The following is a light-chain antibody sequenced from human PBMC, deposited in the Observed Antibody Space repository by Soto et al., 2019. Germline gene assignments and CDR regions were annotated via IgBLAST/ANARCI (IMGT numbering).Light chain of an antibody. CDR1: QSVTSNY. CDR2: GAS. Sequence: EIVLTQSPGTLSLSPGERATLSCRASQSVTSNYLAWYQQKPGLAPRLLIYGASHRTTGIPDRFSGSGSGTDFTLTISRLEPGDFAVYSCQQYTMSPWTFGQGTKVEV. J-gene: IGKJ1*01. CDR3: QQYTMSPWT. V-gene: IGKV3-20*01.